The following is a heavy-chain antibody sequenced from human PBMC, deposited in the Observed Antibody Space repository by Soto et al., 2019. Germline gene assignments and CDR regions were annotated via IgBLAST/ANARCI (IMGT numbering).Heavy chain of an antibody. D-gene: IGHD6-6*01. CDR3: AKPMAARALDY. CDR2: ISYDGSNK. Sequence: QVQLVESGGGVVQPGRSLRLSCAASGFTFSSYCMHWVRQAPGKGLEWVAVISYDGSNKYYADSVKGRFTISRDNSKYTLYLQMNSLRAEDTAVYYCAKPMAARALDYWGQGTLVTVSS. J-gene: IGHJ4*02. CDR1: GFTFSSYC. V-gene: IGHV3-30*18.